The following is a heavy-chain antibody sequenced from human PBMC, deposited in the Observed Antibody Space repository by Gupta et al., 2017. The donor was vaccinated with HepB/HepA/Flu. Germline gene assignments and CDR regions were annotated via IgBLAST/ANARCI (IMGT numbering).Heavy chain of an antibody. Sequence: YGSYEMNWVRQAPGKGLEWISYITTSGNTIYYLDSVKGRFTISRDNAKNSLYLQMNSLRAEDTAVYYCAREWSSSNLGRYYYYSMDVWGQGTTVTVSS. J-gene: IGHJ6*02. CDR3: AREWSSSNLGRYYYYSMDV. CDR2: ITTSGNTI. D-gene: IGHD6-6*01. CDR1: YGSYE. V-gene: IGHV3-48*03.